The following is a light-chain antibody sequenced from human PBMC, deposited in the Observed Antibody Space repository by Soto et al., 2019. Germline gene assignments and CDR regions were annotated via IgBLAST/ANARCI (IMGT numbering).Light chain of an antibody. CDR2: DVS. J-gene: IGLJ2*01. Sequence: QSVLTQPRSVSGSPRQSVTISCTGTSSDVGGYNYVSWYQQHPGKAPKLMIYDVSKRPSGVPDRFSGSKSGNTASLTISGLQAEDEADYYCCSYAGTYTFGVVFGGGTKVTVL. V-gene: IGLV2-11*01. CDR3: CSYAGTYTFGVV. CDR1: SSDVGGYNY.